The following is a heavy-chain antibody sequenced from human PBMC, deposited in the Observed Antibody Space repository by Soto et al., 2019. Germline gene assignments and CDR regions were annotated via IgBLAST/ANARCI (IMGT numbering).Heavy chain of an antibody. Sequence: SETLSLTCTVSGGSITGGSISSTTYYWGWMRQPPGKGLEWIGTIYYSGAAYYNPSLKSRVTISVDTSRNQFSMKLNSVTAADTAVYYCTDMLGQWLPRDWGQGTVVTVSS. D-gene: IGHD6-19*01. V-gene: IGHV4-39*01. CDR3: TDMLGQWLPRD. CDR2: IYYSGAA. CDR1: GGSITGGSISSTTYY. J-gene: IGHJ4*02.